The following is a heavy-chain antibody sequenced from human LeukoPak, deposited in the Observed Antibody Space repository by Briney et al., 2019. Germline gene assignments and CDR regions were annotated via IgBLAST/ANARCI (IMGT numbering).Heavy chain of an antibody. D-gene: IGHD3-10*01. CDR3: ARARSLLWFGESAGGYYYYGMDV. Sequence: PGGSLRLSCAASGFTFSSYAMHWVRQAPGKGLEWVAVISYDGSNKYYADSVKGRFTISRDNSKNTLYMQMNSLRAEDTALYYCARARSLLWFGESAGGYYYYGMDVWGQGTTVTVSS. CDR1: GFTFSSYA. V-gene: IGHV3-30-3*01. J-gene: IGHJ6*02. CDR2: ISYDGSNK.